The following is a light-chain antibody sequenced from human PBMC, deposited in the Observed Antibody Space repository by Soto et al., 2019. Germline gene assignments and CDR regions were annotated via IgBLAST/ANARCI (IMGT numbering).Light chain of an antibody. CDR1: SSDVGGYHY. CDR2: EVT. J-gene: IGLJ1*01. V-gene: IGLV2-8*01. CDR3: SSYAGSSNV. Sequence: QSALTQPASVSGSPGQSITISCTGTSSDVGGYHYVSWYQQLPGKAPKLMIYEVTKRPSGVPDRFSGSKSGNTASLTVSGLQAEDEADYYCSSYAGSSNVFGTGTKLTVL.